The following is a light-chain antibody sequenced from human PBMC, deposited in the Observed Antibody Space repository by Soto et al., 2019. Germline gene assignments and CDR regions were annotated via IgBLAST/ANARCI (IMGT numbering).Light chain of an antibody. CDR3: QSSDSSLSAVV. CDR2: GNS. V-gene: IGLV1-40*01. CDR1: SSNIGAGYD. Sequence: QSVLTQPPSVSGAPGQRVTISCTGSSSNIGAGYDVHWYQQLPGTAPKLLIYGNSNRPSGVPDRFSGSKSGTSASLAITGLQAEDEADYYCQSSDSSLSAVVFGGGTQLTVL. J-gene: IGLJ2*01.